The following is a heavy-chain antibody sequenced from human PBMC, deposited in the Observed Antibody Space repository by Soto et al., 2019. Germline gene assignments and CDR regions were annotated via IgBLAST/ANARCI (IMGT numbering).Heavy chain of an antibody. CDR1: GFTFSSYG. J-gene: IGHJ4*02. CDR3: ARGSGSYYFFDY. V-gene: IGHV3-30*03. D-gene: IGHD3-10*01. CDR2: ISYDGSNK. Sequence: GGSLRLSCAASGFTFSSYGMHWVRQAPGKGLEWVAVISYDGSNKYYADSVKGRFTISRDNSKNTLYLQMNSLRAEDTAVYYCARGSGSYYFFDYWGQGTLVTSPQ.